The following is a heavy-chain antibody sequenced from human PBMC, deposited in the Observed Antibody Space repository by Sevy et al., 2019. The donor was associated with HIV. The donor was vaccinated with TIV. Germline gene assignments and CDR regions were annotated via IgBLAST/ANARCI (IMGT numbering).Heavy chain of an antibody. V-gene: IGHV3-21*01. CDR1: GFTFSRYS. CDR2: ISSSSSYI. CDR3: VRDGGCSSTSCLLYFDY. J-gene: IGHJ4*02. D-gene: IGHD2-2*01. Sequence: GGSLRLSCAASGFTFSRYSMNWVRQAPGKGLEWVLSISSSSSYIYYTDSVKGRFTISRDNAKNSLYLQMNSLRAEDTAVYYCVRDGGCSSTSCLLYFDYWGQGTLVTVSS.